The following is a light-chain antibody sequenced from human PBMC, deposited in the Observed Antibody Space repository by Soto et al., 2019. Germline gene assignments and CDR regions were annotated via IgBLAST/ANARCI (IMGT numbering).Light chain of an antibody. Sequence: AIRMTQSPSSLSASTGDRVTITCRASQGISSFLAWYQQKPGKAPKLLIYAASTLQSGVPSRFSGSGSGTDFTLTISSLQPEDFATYYCQQLERYPSTFGGGTKVDIK. CDR3: QQLERYPST. CDR1: QGISSF. V-gene: IGKV1-8*01. CDR2: AAS. J-gene: IGKJ4*01.